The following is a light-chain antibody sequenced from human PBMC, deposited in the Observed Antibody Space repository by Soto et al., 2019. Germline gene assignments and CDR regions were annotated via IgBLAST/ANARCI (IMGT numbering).Light chain of an antibody. Sequence: DIRMTQSPSALSASVGDRVAMTCRASQSISSWLAWYQQKPGKAPKLLIYKASTLESGVPSNFSGSGSGTEFSLTISSLQPEDFATYYCQQYNAYPWTFGQGNKVDI. V-gene: IGKV1-5*03. CDR1: QSISSW. J-gene: IGKJ1*01. CDR2: KAS. CDR3: QQYNAYPWT.